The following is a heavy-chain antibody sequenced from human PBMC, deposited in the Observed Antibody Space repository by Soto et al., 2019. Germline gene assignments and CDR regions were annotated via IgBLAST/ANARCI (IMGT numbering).Heavy chain of an antibody. D-gene: IGHD6-19*01. CDR2: IWYDGSNK. Sequence: QVQLVESGGGVVQPGRSLRPSCAASGFTFSSYGMHWVRQAPGKGLEWVAVIWYDGSNKYYADSVKGRFTISRDNSKNTLYLQMNSLRAEDTAVYYCAREMEGSGWTYYFDYWGQGTLVTVSS. J-gene: IGHJ4*02. CDR1: GFTFSSYG. V-gene: IGHV3-33*01. CDR3: AREMEGSGWTYYFDY.